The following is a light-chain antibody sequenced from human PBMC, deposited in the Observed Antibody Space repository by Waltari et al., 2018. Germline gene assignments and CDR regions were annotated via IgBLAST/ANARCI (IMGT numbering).Light chain of an antibody. CDR1: QSVGRS. CDR3: QHYVTLPVT. Sequence: EIGLTQSPGSLPLSPGDRGTLSCRTSQSVGRSLAWYQQKRGQAPRLLIHGASSRATGIPDRFSGSGSGTDFSLTISRLEPEDFAVYYCQHYVTLPVTFGQGTKVEIK. CDR2: GAS. V-gene: IGKV3-20*01. J-gene: IGKJ1*01.